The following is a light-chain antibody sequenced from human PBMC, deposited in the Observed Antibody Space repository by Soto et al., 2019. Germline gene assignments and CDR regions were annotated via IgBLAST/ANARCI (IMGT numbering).Light chain of an antibody. Sequence: QSALTQPASVSGSPGQSITISCTGTSSDVGSYNLVSWYQHHTGKAPKLMIYEGSKRPSGVSDRFSGSKSGNTASLTISGLQAEDEADYYCCSYAGSRTYVFGTGTKLTVL. CDR2: EGS. CDR1: SSDVGSYNL. V-gene: IGLV2-23*01. CDR3: CSYAGSRTYV. J-gene: IGLJ1*01.